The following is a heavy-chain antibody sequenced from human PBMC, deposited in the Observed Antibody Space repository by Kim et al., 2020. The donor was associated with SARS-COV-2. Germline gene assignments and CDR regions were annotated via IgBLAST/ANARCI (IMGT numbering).Heavy chain of an antibody. CDR1: GGSISSGGYY. CDR3: ARVVAGPYYYYGMDV. V-gene: IGHV4-31*03. CDR2: IYYSGST. Sequence: SETLSLTCTVSGGSISSGGYYWSWIRQHPGKGLEWIGYIYYSGSTYYNPSLKSRVTISVDTSKNQFSLKLSSVTAADTAVYYCARVVAGPYYYYGMDVWGQGTTVTVSS. J-gene: IGHJ6*02. D-gene: IGHD2-15*01.